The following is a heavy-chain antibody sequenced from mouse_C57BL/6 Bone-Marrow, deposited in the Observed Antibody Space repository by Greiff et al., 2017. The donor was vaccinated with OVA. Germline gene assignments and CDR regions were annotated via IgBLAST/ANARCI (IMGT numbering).Heavy chain of an antibody. CDR1: GYAFTNYL. CDR2: INPGSGGT. V-gene: IGHV1-54*01. D-gene: IGHD1-1*01. J-gene: IGHJ3*01. Sequence: QVQLQQSGAELVRPGTSVKVSCKASGYAFTNYLIEWVKQRPGQGLEWIGVINPGSGGTNYNEKFKGKATLTADKSSSTAYMQLSSLTSEDSAVYFCARRRGYGRSPAWFAYWGQGTLVTVSA. CDR3: ARRRGYGRSPAWFAY.